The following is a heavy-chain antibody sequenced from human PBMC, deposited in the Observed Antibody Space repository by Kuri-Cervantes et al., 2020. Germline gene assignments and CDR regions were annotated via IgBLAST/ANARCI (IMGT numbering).Heavy chain of an antibody. J-gene: IGHJ6*02. CDR2: ISNSGSTI. CDR3: AKANRIRQWLEVEYYYYYYGMDV. Sequence: GESLKISCAASGFTFSDYYMTWIRQAPGKGLEWVSYISNSGSTISYADAVRGRFTISRDNSKNSLYLQMNSLRAEDTAVYYCAKANRIRQWLEVEYYYYYYGMDVWGQGTTVTVSS. D-gene: IGHD6-19*01. V-gene: IGHV3-11*04. CDR1: GFTFSDYY.